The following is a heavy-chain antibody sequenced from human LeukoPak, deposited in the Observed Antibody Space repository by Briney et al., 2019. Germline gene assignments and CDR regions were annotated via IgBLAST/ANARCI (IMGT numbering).Heavy chain of an antibody. Sequence: SGGSLRLSCAASGFTFSSYAMSCVRQAPGNGLEWVSAISGSGGSTYYADSVKGRFTISRDNSKNTLYLQMNSLRAEDTAVYYCAKDLGYSGYDAIDYWGQGTLVTVSS. J-gene: IGHJ4*02. CDR2: ISGSGGST. V-gene: IGHV3-23*01. CDR3: AKDLGYSGYDAIDY. CDR1: GFTFSSYA. D-gene: IGHD5-12*01.